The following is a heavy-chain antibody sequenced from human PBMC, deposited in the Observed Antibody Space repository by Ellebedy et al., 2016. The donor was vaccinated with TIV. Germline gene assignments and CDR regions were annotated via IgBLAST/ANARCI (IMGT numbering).Heavy chain of an antibody. J-gene: IGHJ6*02. Sequence: AASVKVSCKASGYIFTNYYMNWVRQAPGQGREGMGIINPGGGGTSYAQKFQGRVTMTRDTSTSTVYMELSSLSSEDTALYYCARAPLSGVFYGMDVWGQGTTVTVSS. D-gene: IGHD3-16*02. V-gene: IGHV1-46*01. CDR1: GYIFTNYY. CDR3: ARAPLSGVFYGMDV. CDR2: INPGGGGT.